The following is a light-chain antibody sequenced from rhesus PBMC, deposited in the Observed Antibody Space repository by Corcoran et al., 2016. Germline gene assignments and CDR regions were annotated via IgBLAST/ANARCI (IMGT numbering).Light chain of an antibody. J-gene: IGKJ2*01. CDR2: SAS. V-gene: IGKV1-33*02. Sequence: DIQMTQSPSSLSASVGDTVTITCRASQGISNNLAWYQQKPGKVPKLLIYSASRLQSGVPSRFSGSESGTDFTLTISSLPPEDFATYYCKHGYTTPYSFGQGTKVEIK. CDR3: KHGYTTPYS. CDR1: QGISNN.